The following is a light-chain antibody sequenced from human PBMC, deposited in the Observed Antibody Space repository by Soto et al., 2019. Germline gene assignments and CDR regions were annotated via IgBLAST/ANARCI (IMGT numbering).Light chain of an antibody. J-gene: IGLJ2*01. CDR2: DVN. CDR1: SSDVGGYNY. V-gene: IGLV2-11*01. Sequence: QSALTQPRSVSGSPGQPVTISCTGTSSDVGGYNYVSWYQQHPGKAPKLIIFDVNKRPSGVPDRFSGSKSGNMASLTISGLQAEDEADYYFCSYEGTYNFYVVFGGGTKLTVL. CDR3: CSYEGTYNFYVV.